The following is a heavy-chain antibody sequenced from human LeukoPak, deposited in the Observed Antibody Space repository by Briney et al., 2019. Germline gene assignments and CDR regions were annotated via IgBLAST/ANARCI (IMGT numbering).Heavy chain of an antibody. CDR2: IRYDGSNK. CDR3: AKAWDY. V-gene: IGHV3-30*02. J-gene: IGHJ4*02. Sequence: GGSLRLSCAASGFTFSDYYMSWIRQAPGKGLEWVAFIRYDGSNKYYADSVKGRFTISRDNSKNTLYLQMNSLRAEDTAVYYCAKAWDYWGQGTLVTVSS. CDR1: GFTFSDYY.